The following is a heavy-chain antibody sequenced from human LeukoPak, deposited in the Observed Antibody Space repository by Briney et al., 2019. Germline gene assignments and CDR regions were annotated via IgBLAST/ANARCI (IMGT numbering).Heavy chain of an antibody. CDR2: IKEDGSEK. V-gene: IGHV3-7*01. CDR1: GFTFSTYW. D-gene: IGHD2-21*01. CDR3: ARALCIWGGDCHYFDY. J-gene: IGHJ4*02. Sequence: SGGSLRLSCAASGFTFSTYWMTWVRQAPGKGLEWVANIKEDGSEKYYVDSVKGRLTISRDNAKNSLYLQMNSLRAEDTAVYYCARALCIWGGDCHYFDYWGQGTLVTVSS.